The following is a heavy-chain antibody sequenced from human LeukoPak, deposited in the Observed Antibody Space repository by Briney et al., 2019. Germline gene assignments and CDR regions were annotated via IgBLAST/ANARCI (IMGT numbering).Heavy chain of an antibody. D-gene: IGHD6-19*01. V-gene: IGHV4-4*07. CDR2: IYTGGST. CDR1: GCSISSYS. J-gene: IGHJ4*02. CDR3: ARQVQWLALDY. Sequence: SETLSLTCTVSGCSISSYSWSWIRQPPGKGLEWIGRIYTGGSTNYNTSLKSRVTMSVDTSKNQFSLKLSSVNAADTAVYYCARQVQWLALDYWGQGSLVTVSS.